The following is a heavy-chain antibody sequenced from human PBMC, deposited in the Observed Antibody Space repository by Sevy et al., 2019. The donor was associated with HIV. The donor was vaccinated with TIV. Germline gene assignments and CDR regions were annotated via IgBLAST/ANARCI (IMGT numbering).Heavy chain of an antibody. CDR3: ARDPHEIMLSGSYYLY. V-gene: IGHV3-33*01. CDR2: IWYDGSNT. Sequence: GGSLRLSCAASGFIFSYYGMHWVRQAPGKVLEWVAVIWYDGSNTMYADSVKGRFTISRDNSKNILYLQMNSLRDEDTAVYYCARDPHEIMLSGSYYLYWGQGTRVTVSS. CDR1: GFIFSYYG. D-gene: IGHD1-26*01. J-gene: IGHJ4*02.